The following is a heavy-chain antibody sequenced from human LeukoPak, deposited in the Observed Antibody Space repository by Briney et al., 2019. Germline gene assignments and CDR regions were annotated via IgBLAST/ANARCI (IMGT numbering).Heavy chain of an antibody. CDR1: GGTFSSYA. CDR2: IIPILGIA. Sequence: GASVKVSCKASGGTFSSYAISWVRQAPGQGLEWMGRIIPILGIANYAQKFQGRVTITADKSTSTAYMELSSLRSEDTAVYYCARERGTGIRDAFDIWGQGTMVTVSS. D-gene: IGHD3-10*01. J-gene: IGHJ3*02. V-gene: IGHV1-69*04. CDR3: ARERGTGIRDAFDI.